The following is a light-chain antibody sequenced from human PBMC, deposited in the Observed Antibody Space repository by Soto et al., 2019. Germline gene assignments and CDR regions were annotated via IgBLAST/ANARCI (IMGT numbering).Light chain of an antibody. Sequence: QSALTQPASVSGSPGQSIAISCTGTSRDVATYNLVSWYQQHPGKVPKLIIYEGSERPSGVSNRFSGSKSGNTASLTISGLQAEDEADYYCCSYSGSSTLLFGGGAKLTVL. V-gene: IGLV2-23*01. CDR2: EGS. CDR3: CSYSGSSTLL. J-gene: IGLJ2*01. CDR1: SRDVATYNL.